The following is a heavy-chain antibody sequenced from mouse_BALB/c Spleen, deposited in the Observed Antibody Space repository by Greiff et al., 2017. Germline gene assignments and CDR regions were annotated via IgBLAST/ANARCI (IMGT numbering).Heavy chain of an antibody. J-gene: IGHJ3*01. V-gene: IGHV8-12*01. CDR2: IYWDDDK. CDR1: GFSLSTSGMG. D-gene: IGHD4-1*01. Sequence: QVTLKESGPGILQPSQTLSLTCSFSGFSLSTSGMGVSWIRQPSGKGLEWLAHIYWDDDKRYNPSLKSRLTISKDTSRNQVFLKITSVDTADTATYYCARRAAGTGFAYWGQGTLVTVSA. CDR3: ARRAAGTGFAY.